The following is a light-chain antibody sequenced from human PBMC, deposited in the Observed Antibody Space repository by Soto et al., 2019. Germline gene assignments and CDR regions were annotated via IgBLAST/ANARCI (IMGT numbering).Light chain of an antibody. CDR2: DAS. Sequence: EIVLTQSPATLSLSLGERATLSYRASQSVSSHLAWYQQKSGQAPRLLIYDASNRATGIPARFSGSGSGTDFTLTISSLEPEDFAVYYCQQRSNWPLTFGGGTKVEIK. J-gene: IGKJ4*01. CDR3: QQRSNWPLT. V-gene: IGKV3-11*01. CDR1: QSVSSH.